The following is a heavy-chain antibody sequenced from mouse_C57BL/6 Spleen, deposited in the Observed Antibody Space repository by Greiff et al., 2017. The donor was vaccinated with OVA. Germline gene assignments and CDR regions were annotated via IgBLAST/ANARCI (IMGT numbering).Heavy chain of an antibody. Sequence: VKLMESEGGLVQPGSSMKLSCTASGFTFSDYYMAWVRQVPEKGLEWVANINYDGSSTYYLDSLKSRFIISRDNAKNILYLQMSSLKSEDTATYYCARDRDGYYYFDYWGQGTTLTVSS. D-gene: IGHD2-3*01. CDR2: INYDGSST. J-gene: IGHJ2*01. CDR3: ARDRDGYYYFDY. V-gene: IGHV5-16*01. CDR1: GFTFSDYY.